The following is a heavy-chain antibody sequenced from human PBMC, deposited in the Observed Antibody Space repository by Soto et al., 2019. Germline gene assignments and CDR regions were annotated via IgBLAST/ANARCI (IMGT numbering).Heavy chain of an antibody. CDR2: LYYKGNT. CDR1: GGSISHFY. V-gene: IGHV4-59*01. D-gene: IGHD2-15*01. Sequence: PSETLSLTCTVSGGSISHFYWSWVRQPPGKGLEWIGYLYYKGNTNYTPSLKSRVTISVDASKNQVSLRLTSVTAADTAVYYCARVGGVAARTFDYWGQGTVVTVSS. J-gene: IGHJ4*02. CDR3: ARVGGVAARTFDY.